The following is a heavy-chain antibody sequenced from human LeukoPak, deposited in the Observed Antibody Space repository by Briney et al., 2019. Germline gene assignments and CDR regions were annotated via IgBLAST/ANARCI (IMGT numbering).Heavy chain of an antibody. CDR3: ARMYSSSSGIDY. CDR2: IYHSGST. J-gene: IGHJ4*02. Sequence: SETLSLTCTVSGYSISSGYYWGWIRQPPGKGLEWIGSIYHSGSTYYNPSLKSRVTISVDTSKNQFSLKLSSVTAADTAVYYCARMYSSSSGIDYWGQGTLVTVSS. CDR1: GYSISSGYY. D-gene: IGHD6-6*01. V-gene: IGHV4-38-2*02.